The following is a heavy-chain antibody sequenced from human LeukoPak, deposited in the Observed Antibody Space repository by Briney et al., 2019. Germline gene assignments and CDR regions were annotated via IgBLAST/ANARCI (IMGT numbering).Heavy chain of an antibody. J-gene: IGHJ4*02. V-gene: IGHV4-59*12. D-gene: IGHD2-2*01. CDR1: GGSISSFY. Sequence: SETLSLTCTVSGGSISSFYWSWIRQPPGKGLEWIGYIYYSGSTNYNPSLKRRVTISVDTSKNQFSLKLSSVTAADTAVYYCARDRAMGLYYFDYWGQGTLVTVSS. CDR2: IYYSGST. CDR3: ARDRAMGLYYFDY.